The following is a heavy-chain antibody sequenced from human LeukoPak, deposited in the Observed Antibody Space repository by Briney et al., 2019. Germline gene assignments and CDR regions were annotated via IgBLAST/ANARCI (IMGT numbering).Heavy chain of an antibody. V-gene: IGHV4-39*01. CDR3: ARPDYYYYHMDV. Sequence: PSKTLSLTCSVSGGSISSSSYYWGWIRQPPGKGLEWIGNIYYSGSTYYNPSLKSRVTISVDTSKNQFSLKLSSVTAADTAVYYCARPDYYYYHMDVWGKGTTVTVSS. CDR1: GGSISSSSYY. J-gene: IGHJ6*03. CDR2: IYYSGST.